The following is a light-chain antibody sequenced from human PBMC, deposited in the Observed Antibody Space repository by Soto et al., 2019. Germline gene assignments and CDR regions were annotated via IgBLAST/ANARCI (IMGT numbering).Light chain of an antibody. Sequence: EIVLTQSPGTLSLSPGERASLSCRGSQSLSSSQLAWYQQKPGQAPRLLIHDASSRATGISDRFSGSGSGTDFTLTISRLEPEDFAVYYCQQYGSSPRTFGQGTKVDIK. J-gene: IGKJ1*01. CDR3: QQYGSSPRT. CDR2: DAS. V-gene: IGKV3-20*01. CDR1: QSLSSSQ.